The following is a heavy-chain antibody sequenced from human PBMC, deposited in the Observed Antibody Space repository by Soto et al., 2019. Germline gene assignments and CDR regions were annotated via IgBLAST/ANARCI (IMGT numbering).Heavy chain of an antibody. V-gene: IGHV1-2*02. J-gene: IGHJ4*02. D-gene: IGHD3-3*01. CDR3: ARDQRFLEWYFDK. CDR1: GYTFIDHY. Sequence: QVRLVQSGAEVKKPGASVKVSCKGSGYTFIDHYLHWVRQAPGQGLEWMGWIDPNTGDTNYAQKFKGRVTMTRDTSVKTAYMELSRLRSDDRAVYYCARDQRFLEWYFDKWGQGTLVTVSS. CDR2: IDPNTGDT.